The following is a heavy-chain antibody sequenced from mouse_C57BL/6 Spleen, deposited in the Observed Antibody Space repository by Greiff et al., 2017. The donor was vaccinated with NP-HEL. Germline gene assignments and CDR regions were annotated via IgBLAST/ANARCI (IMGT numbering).Heavy chain of an antibody. Sequence: QVQLQQSGPELVKPGASVKISCKASGYAFSSSWMNWVKQRPGKGLEWIGRIYPGDGDTNYNGKFKGKATLTADKSSSTAYMQLSSLTSEDSAVYFCARDYYGSIGYWGQGTTLTVSS. D-gene: IGHD1-1*01. CDR2: IYPGDGDT. V-gene: IGHV1-82*01. CDR3: ARDYYGSIGY. J-gene: IGHJ2*01. CDR1: GYAFSSSW.